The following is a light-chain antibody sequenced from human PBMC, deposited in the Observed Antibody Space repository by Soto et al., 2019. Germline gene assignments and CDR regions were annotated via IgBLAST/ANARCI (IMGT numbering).Light chain of an antibody. CDR1: SSDFGGTNY. V-gene: IGLV2-8*01. CDR2: EVT. CDR3: TSYAGSYADVV. Sequence: QSALTQPPSASGSPGQSVTISCTGASSDFGGTNYVSWYQQHPGKAPKLMIFEVTKRPSGGPDRFSGSKSGNTASLTVSGLQAEDEADYYCTSYAGSYADVVFGGGTKLTVL. J-gene: IGLJ2*01.